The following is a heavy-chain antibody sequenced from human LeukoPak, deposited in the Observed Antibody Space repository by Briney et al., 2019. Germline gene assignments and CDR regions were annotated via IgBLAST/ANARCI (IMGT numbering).Heavy chain of an antibody. CDR1: GCSFTSYW. CDR3: ARVAAAGTWFYFDY. Sequence: GGWLQSFFQGSGCSFTSYWIGWGRPMTGKGGEGMGIIYPGDCDSRYSPSFQGQVTISADKSISTAYLQWSSLKASDTAMYYCARVAAAGTWFYFDYWGQGTLVTVSS. D-gene: IGHD6-13*01. CDR2: IYPGDCDS. J-gene: IGHJ4*02. V-gene: IGHV5-51*01.